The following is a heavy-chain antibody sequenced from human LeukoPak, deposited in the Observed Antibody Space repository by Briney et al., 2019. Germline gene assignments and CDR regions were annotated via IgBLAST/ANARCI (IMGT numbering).Heavy chain of an antibody. CDR1: GYTFTSCD. CDR2: MNPNSGNT. V-gene: IGHV1-8*01. Sequence: GASVKVSCKASGYTFTSCDINWVRQATGQGLEWMGWMNPNSGNTGYAQKFQGRVAMTRNTSISTAYMELSSLRSEDTAVYYCARGGYSYQYYYGMDVWGQGTTVTVSS. D-gene: IGHD5-18*01. J-gene: IGHJ6*02. CDR3: ARGGYSYQYYYGMDV.